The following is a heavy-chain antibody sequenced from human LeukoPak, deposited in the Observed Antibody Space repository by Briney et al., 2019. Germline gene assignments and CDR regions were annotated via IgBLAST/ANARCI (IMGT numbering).Heavy chain of an antibody. V-gene: IGHV3-9*02. CDR2: IYWSSSGT. Sequence: GGSLRLSCVVSGFNSEDHAMHWVRQAPGKGLEWVSGIYWSSSGTGYADSVKGRFTVSRDSAKNSLYLQMNGLRPEDTALYYCVKDMNPGGADVWGQGTTVTVSS. CDR1: GFNSEDHA. D-gene: IGHD3-10*01. CDR3: VKDMNPGGADV. J-gene: IGHJ6*02.